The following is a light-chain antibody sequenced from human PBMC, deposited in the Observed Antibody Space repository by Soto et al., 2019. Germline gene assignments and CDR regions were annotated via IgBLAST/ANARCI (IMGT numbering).Light chain of an antibody. CDR2: DVS. CDR3: QHYNTYSTFT. CDR1: QSISGW. V-gene: IGKV1-5*01. Sequence: DIQITQSPSTLSGSVGDSVTITCRASQSISGWLAWYQQKPGKAPKLLIFDVSTLESGVPSRFSGSGSGTEFTLTISSLQPDDFATYYCQHYNTYSTFTFGPGTKVDIK. J-gene: IGKJ3*01.